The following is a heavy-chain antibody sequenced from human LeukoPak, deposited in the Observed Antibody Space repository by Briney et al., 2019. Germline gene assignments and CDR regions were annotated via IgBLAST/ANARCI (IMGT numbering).Heavy chain of an antibody. CDR3: ARGAWWFGESYFDY. CDR1: GGSFSGYY. CDR2: INHSGST. Sequence: SETLSLTCAVYGGSFSGYYWSWLRQPPGKGLEWIGEINHSGSTNYNPSLKSRVTISVDTSKNQFSLKLSSVTAADTAVYYCARGAWWFGESYFDYWGQGTLVTVSS. D-gene: IGHD3-10*01. J-gene: IGHJ4*02. V-gene: IGHV4-34*01.